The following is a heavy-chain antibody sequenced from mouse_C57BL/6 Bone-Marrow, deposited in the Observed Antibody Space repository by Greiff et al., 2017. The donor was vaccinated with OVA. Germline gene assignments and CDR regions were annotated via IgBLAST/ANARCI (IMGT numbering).Heavy chain of an antibody. CDR2: IYPGSGST. Sequence: QVQLQQPGAELVKPGASVKMSCKASGYTFTSYWITWVKQRPGQGLEWIGDIYPGSGSTNYNEKFKSKATLTVDTSSSTAYMQLSSLTSEDSAVYYCARCISYYSNFYYFDYWGQGTTLTVSS. CDR3: ARCISYYSNFYYFDY. V-gene: IGHV1-55*01. D-gene: IGHD2-5*01. CDR1: GYTFTSYW. J-gene: IGHJ2*01.